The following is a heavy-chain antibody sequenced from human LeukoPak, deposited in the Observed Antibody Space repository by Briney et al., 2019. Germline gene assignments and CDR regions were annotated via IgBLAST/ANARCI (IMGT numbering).Heavy chain of an antibody. CDR1: GFTFNNAW. CDR2: IKSKTDGGTT. Sequence: GGSLRLSCAASGFTFNNAWMTWVRQAPGKGLEWIGRIKSKTDGGTTGYAAPVKGRFTISRDDSKNTLYLQMNSLKTEDTAVYYCTTAEYSSSWFPRYFQYWGQGTLVTVSS. D-gene: IGHD6-13*01. CDR3: TTAEYSSSWFPRYFQY. J-gene: IGHJ1*01. V-gene: IGHV3-15*01.